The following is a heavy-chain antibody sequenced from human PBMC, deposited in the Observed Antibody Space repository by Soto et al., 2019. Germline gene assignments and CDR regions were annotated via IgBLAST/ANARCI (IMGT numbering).Heavy chain of an antibody. Sequence: PGGSLRLSCAASGFTFSTYSMNWVRQAPGKGLEWVSSISSSSTIYYADSVKGRFTISRDNVQNSLYLQMHSLRAEDTAVYYCARERLAVAGLIRIYYFDYWGQGTLVTVSS. J-gene: IGHJ4*02. CDR2: ISSSSTI. CDR1: GFTFSTYS. CDR3: ARERLAVAGLIRIYYFDY. D-gene: IGHD6-19*01. V-gene: IGHV3-48*01.